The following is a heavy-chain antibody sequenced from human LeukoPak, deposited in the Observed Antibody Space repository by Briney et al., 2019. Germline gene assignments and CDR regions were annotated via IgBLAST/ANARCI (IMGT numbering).Heavy chain of an antibody. CDR2: ISSSSTYI. V-gene: IGHV3-21*01. J-gene: IGHJ5*02. CDR1: GLTLSPYG. CDR3: ARGGIAVAGDDL. D-gene: IGHD6-19*01. Sequence: GGSLRLSCAASGLTLSPYGMNWVRQAPGKGLEWVSAISSSSTYIYYADSVKGRFNISRDNSKSTLFLQMNSLRVEDTAVYYCARGGIAVAGDDLWGQRTLVTVSA.